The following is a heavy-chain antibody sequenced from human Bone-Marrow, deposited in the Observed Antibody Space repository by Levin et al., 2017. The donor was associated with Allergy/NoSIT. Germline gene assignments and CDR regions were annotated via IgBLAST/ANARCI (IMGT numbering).Heavy chain of an antibody. CDR3: AKNVQSGQWQVRLFDH. Sequence: GGSLRLSCVGSGFMFSDYAMSWVRQAPGKGLEWVSSISFGSGSKYYGDSVKGRFTISRDNSRNTVYLQMNSLRPEDTADYYCAKNVQSGQWQVRLFDHWGQGTLVTVAS. CDR2: ISFGSGSK. V-gene: IGHV3-23*01. D-gene: IGHD6-19*01. J-gene: IGHJ4*02. CDR1: GFMFSDYA.